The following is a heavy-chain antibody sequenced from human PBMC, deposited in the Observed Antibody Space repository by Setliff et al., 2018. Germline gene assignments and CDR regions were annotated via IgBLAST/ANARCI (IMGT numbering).Heavy chain of an antibody. CDR2: ISYGGNT. V-gene: IGHV4-39*07. D-gene: IGHD2-2*01. CDR3: ARDGPHCVTSSCPGAWFDP. J-gene: IGHJ5*02. Sequence: SETLSLTCTVSGVSISANHYWGWIRQPPGKGLEWIGSISYGGNTYYNPSLKSRVTISLDTSKNQFSLKLSSVTAADTAVYYCARDGPHCVTSSCPGAWFDPWGQGILVTVSS. CDR1: GVSISANHY.